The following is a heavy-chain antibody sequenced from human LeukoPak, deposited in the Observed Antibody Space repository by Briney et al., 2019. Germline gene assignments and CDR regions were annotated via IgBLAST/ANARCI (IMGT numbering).Heavy chain of an antibody. V-gene: IGHV4-59*12. Sequence: SETLSLTCTVSGGSISSYYWSWIRQPPGKGLEWIGYIYYSGSTNYNPSLTSRVTMSVDTSNNQFSLKLTSLTAADTAVYYCARESSGYYYQVLDAFGVWGQGTMVTVSS. D-gene: IGHD3-22*01. CDR3: ARESSGYYYQVLDAFGV. CDR1: GGSISSYY. J-gene: IGHJ3*01. CDR2: IYYSGST.